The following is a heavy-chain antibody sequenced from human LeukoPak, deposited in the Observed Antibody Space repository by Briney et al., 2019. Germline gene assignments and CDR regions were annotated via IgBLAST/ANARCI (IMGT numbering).Heavy chain of an antibody. Sequence: GGSLRLSCAASVVTFSIAAMSCGRGAPGEGVGWGSNISGSGSGGSPYYAYSVEGRFTISRDNAKNSLYLQMNRLRAEDTAVYYCAEIGITMIGGVWGKAPTVTISS. CDR1: VVTFSIAA. V-gene: IGHV3-23*01. D-gene: IGHD3-10*02. J-gene: IGHJ6*03. CDR2: ISGSGSGGSP. CDR3: AEIGITMIGGV.